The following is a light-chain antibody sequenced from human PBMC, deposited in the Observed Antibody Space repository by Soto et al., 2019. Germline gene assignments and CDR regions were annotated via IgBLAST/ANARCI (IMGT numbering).Light chain of an antibody. CDR2: HTS. CDR3: LLSYSGGRSYV. J-gene: IGLJ1*01. V-gene: IGLV7-46*01. Sequence: HAVVTQEPSLSVSPGGTVTLTCGSSTGAVTSGHYPYWFQQKPGQAPVTLIYHTSDKHSWTRARFSGSLLGGKAALTLSGAQPEDEAEYYCLLSYSGGRSYVFGLGTKVTVL. CDR1: TGAVTSGHY.